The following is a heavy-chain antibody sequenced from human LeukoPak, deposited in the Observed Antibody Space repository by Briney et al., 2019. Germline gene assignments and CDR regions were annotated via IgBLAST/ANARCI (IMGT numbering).Heavy chain of an antibody. Sequence: GGSLRLSCAPSGFTFSSHWMHWVRQAPGEGPVWVSRINSDGRITSYADSVKGRFTISRDNAKKTLYLQMTSLRAEDTAVYSCARVGVPQYAFDIWGQGTWVTVSA. J-gene: IGHJ3*02. CDR3: ARVGVPQYAFDI. CDR1: GFTFSSHW. D-gene: IGHD2-2*01. V-gene: IGHV3-74*01. CDR2: INSDGRIT.